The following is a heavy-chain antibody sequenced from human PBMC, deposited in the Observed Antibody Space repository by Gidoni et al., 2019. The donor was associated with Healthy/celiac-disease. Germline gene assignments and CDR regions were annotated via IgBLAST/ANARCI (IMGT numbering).Heavy chain of an antibody. V-gene: IGHV3-21*01. CDR1: GFTFSSNS. CDR2: ISSSSSYI. Sequence: EVQLVESGGGRVKPGGSLRLSCDASGFTFSSNSMNWVRQAPGKGLEWVSSISSSSSYIYYADSVKGRFTISRDNAKNSLYLQMNSLRAEDTAVYYCARVPVGGGSPGHFDYWGQGTLVTVSS. D-gene: IGHD2-8*02. CDR3: ARVPVGGGSPGHFDY. J-gene: IGHJ4*02.